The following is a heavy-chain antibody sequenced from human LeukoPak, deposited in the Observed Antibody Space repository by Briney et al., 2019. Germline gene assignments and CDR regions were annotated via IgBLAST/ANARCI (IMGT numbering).Heavy chain of an antibody. CDR2: INPNSGNT. J-gene: IGHJ5*02. D-gene: IGHD3-16*01. Sequence: ASVKVSCKASEYTFTNYDINWVRQASGQGLEWMGWINPNSGNTGYTQKFQGRVTMTRNTSLSTAYMELTSLKSEDTAVYYCARSLGTYWGKDFLNWFDPWGQGTLVTVSS. V-gene: IGHV1-8*01. CDR3: ARSLGTYWGKDFLNWFDP. CDR1: EYTFTNYD.